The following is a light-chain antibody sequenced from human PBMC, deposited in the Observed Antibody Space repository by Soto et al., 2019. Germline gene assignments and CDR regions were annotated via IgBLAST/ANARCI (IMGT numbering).Light chain of an antibody. CDR3: QQRAGSST. CDR1: QTVRNQ. Sequence: ETVLTQSPVTLSLSPGERATLFCRASQTVRNQLAWYQQKPGQAPRLLIYDASRRVTGIPARFSGSGSGTDFTLTLSSLEPEDFAVYYCQQRAGSSTFGQGTRLEIK. V-gene: IGKV3-11*01. J-gene: IGKJ5*01. CDR2: DAS.